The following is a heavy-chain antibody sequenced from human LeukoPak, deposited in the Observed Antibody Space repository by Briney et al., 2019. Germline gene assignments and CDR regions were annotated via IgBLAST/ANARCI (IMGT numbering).Heavy chain of an antibody. D-gene: IGHD3-22*01. V-gene: IGHV4-34*01. J-gene: IGHJ4*02. CDR2: INHSGST. Sequence: SETLSLTCAVYGGSFSGYYWSWIRQPPGKGLEWIGEINHSGSTNYNPSLKSRVTISVDTSKNQFSLKLSSVTAADTAVYYCARQVVPRYRFDYWGQGTLVTVSS. CDR3: ARQVVPRYRFDY. CDR1: GGSFSGYY.